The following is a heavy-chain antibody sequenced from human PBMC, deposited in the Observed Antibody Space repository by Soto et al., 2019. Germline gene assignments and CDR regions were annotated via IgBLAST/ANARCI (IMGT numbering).Heavy chain of an antibody. CDR3: VKDHCGGDCYSDPYFDY. V-gene: IGHV3-33*06. CDR1: GFKFSTYG. D-gene: IGHD2-21*02. CDR2: IWYDGSNK. Sequence: QVQLVESGGGVVQPGRSLRLSCATSGFKFSTYGIHWVRQAPGRGLEWLAVIWYDGSNKYYADSVQGRFTISRDNSKNTVYLQMTRLSAEDTAVYYCVKDHCGGDCYSDPYFDYWGQGTLVTVSS. J-gene: IGHJ4*02.